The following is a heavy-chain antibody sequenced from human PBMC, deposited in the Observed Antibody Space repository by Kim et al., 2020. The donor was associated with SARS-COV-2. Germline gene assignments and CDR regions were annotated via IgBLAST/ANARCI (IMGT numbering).Heavy chain of an antibody. V-gene: IGHV4-4*09. Sequence: YNPSLKSRVTLSLDTSMNLFSLKLGSVTAADTAVYYCASLEMSTIRGFDPWGQGTLVTVSS. J-gene: IGHJ5*02. CDR3: ASLEMSTIRGFDP. D-gene: IGHD1-1*01.